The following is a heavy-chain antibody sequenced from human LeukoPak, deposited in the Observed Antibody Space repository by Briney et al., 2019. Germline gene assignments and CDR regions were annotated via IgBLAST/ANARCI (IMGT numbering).Heavy chain of an antibody. V-gene: IGHV3-74*01. CDR2: INADGSNT. Sequence: GGSLRLSCAASGFTVSSNYMNWVRQAPGKGLMWVSRINADGSNTRYADSVKGRFTISRDNAKNTLYLQMNSLRAEDTAVYYCTREVLNAFDSWGQGTLVTVSS. CDR1: GFTVSSNY. D-gene: IGHD3-10*01. J-gene: IGHJ3*02. CDR3: TREVLNAFDS.